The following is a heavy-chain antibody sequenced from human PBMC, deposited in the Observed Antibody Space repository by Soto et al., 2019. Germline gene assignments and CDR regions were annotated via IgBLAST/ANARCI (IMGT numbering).Heavy chain of an antibody. D-gene: IGHD6-13*01. CDR3: ARDRIIRIAALERGNYYYGMDV. CDR2: ISAYNGNT. V-gene: IGHV1-18*04. Sequence: GASVKVSCKASGYTFTSYGISGVRQAPGQGLEWMGWISAYNGNTNYAQKLQGRVTMTTDTSTSTAYMELRSLRSDDTAVYYCARDRIIRIAALERGNYYYGMDVWGQGTTVTVSS. J-gene: IGHJ6*02. CDR1: GYTFTSYG.